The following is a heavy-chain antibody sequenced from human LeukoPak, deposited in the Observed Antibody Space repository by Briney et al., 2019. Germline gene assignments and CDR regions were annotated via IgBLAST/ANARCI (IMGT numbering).Heavy chain of an antibody. CDR1: EYTFTDYY. CDR2: INPLTGST. J-gene: IGHJ4*02. CDR3: ARYTELLGRHFDY. D-gene: IGHD1-1*01. V-gene: IGHV1-2*02. Sequence: ASVKVSCKASEYTFTDYYMHWVRQAPRQGLEWVGWINPLTGSTGYAQKFQGRVTMTRDTSISTTYMELTRLRSDDTAVYFCARYTELLGRHFDYWGQGTPVTVFS.